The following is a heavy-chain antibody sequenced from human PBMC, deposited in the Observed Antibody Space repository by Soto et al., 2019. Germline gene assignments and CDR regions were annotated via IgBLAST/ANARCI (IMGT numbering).Heavy chain of an antibody. CDR2: INESGST. CDR1: GQPFSVHS. D-gene: IGHD1-1*01. CDR3: ARGSGIVALPGELEDVKYDY. Sequence: QVQLQQWGAGLVKPSETLSLSWVVFGQPFSVHSWAWFRRPPGRGLGGIGEINESGSTYYNPSLKSRVTISTDTSKNQFSLKLSSVSAADTAAYFCARGSGIVALPGELEDVKYDYWGQGTLVNVSS. J-gene: IGHJ4*02. V-gene: IGHV4-34*01.